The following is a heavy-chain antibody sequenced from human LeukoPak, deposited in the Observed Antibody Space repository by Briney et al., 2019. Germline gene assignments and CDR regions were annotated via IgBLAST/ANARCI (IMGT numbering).Heavy chain of an antibody. CDR1: GFTLSSYP. Sequence: GGSLRLSCAASGFTLSSYPMNWVRQAPGKGLEWVSTFVRGSTYYADTVQGRFTISRDSSKNTLYLQMNSLRADDTALYFCTRAAPYGTSWYGKNDYWGQGTLVAVSS. D-gene: IGHD6-13*01. CDR2: FVRGST. J-gene: IGHJ4*02. V-gene: IGHV3-23*01. CDR3: TRAAPYGTSWYGKNDY.